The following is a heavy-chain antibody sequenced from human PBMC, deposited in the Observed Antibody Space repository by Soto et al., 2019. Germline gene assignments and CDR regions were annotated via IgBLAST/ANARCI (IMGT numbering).Heavy chain of an antibody. D-gene: IGHD6-13*01. J-gene: IGHJ5*02. CDR2: ISSSSSTI. CDR1: GFTFSSYS. Sequence: EVQLVESGGGLVQPGGSLRLSCAASGFTFSSYSMNWVRQAPGKGLEWVSYISSSSSTIYYADSVKGRFTISSDNAKNALDLQMNSLRDEDTAVYYCARDAYSSSWYWFDPWGQGTLVTVSS. V-gene: IGHV3-48*02. CDR3: ARDAYSSSWYWFDP.